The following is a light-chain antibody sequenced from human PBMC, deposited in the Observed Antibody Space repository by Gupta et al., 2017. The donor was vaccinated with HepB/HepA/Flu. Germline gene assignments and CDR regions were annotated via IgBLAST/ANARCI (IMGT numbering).Light chain of an antibody. CDR3: LQDNNWRRT. CDR2: GAS. Sequence: EIVMMQSPGTLSVSPGARATLSCRASQSISSNLAWYQQTPGQAPRLLIYGASLRATGIPARFSGSGSGTEFTLTISSLQSEDSAIYWCLQDNNWRRTFGQGTKVEVK. J-gene: IGKJ1*01. CDR1: QSISSN. V-gene: IGKV3-15*01.